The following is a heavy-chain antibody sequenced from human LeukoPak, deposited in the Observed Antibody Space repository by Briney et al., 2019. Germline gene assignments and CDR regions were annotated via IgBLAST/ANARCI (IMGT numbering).Heavy chain of an antibody. J-gene: IGHJ5*02. CDR3: ARREVYSSGWHWFDP. CDR2: IIPIFGTA. Sequence: ASVKVSCKASGGTFSSYAISWVRQAPGQGLEWMGGIIPIFGTANYAQKFQGRVTITADESTSTAYMELSSLRSEDTAVYYCARREVYSSGWHWFDPWGQGTLVTVSS. CDR1: GGTFSSYA. D-gene: IGHD6-19*01. V-gene: IGHV1-69*13.